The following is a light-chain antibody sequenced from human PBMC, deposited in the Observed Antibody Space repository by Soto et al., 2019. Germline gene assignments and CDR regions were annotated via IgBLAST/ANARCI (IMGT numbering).Light chain of an antibody. V-gene: IGLV2-23*01. CDR3: CSSAGSDNYVL. CDR2: EAT. J-gene: IGLJ2*01. CDR1: STNIGSSSL. Sequence: QSVLTQPASVSGSPGQSITISCTGSSTNIGSSSLVSWYQQHPGKAPKLMIYEATKRPSGLSDRFSGSKSGNTASLTISGLQAEDEADYFCCSSAGSDNYVLFGGGTKVTVL.